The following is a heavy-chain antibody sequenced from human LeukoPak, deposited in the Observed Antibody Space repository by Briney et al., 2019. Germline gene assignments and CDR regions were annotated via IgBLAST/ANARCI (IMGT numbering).Heavy chain of an antibody. CDR2: ISAYNGNT. CDR1: GYTFTNYG. Sequence: GASARVSCKASGYTFTNYGISWVRQAPGQGLEWMGWISAYNGNTVYAQKLQGRVTMTTDTSTSIAYMELWSLRSDDTAVYYCARDGRIAAAGTPFDFWGQGTLVTVSS. J-gene: IGHJ4*02. V-gene: IGHV1-18*01. D-gene: IGHD6-13*01. CDR3: ARDGRIAAAGTPFDF.